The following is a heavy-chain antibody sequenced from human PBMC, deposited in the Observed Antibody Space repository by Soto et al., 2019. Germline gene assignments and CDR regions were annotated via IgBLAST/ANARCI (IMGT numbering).Heavy chain of an antibody. D-gene: IGHD6-19*01. CDR1: GLTFSSYW. V-gene: IGHV3-74*01. CDR3: ARAPYSSGWWGFDH. J-gene: IGHJ4*02. Sequence: EVQLVESGGGLVQPGGSLRLSCAASGLTFSSYWMHWVRQAPGKGLVWVSRISTDGSVTTYADSVKGRFTISRDNAKNTLYLQMNSLRTEDTAVYYCARAPYSSGWWGFDHWGQGTLVTVSS. CDR2: ISTDGSVT.